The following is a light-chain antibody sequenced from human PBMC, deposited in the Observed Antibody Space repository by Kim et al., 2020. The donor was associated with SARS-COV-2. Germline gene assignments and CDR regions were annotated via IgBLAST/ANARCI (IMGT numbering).Light chain of an antibody. J-gene: IGKJ1*01. CDR2: GAS. V-gene: IGKV1-39*01. Sequence: ASIGDRVTITCRASQSISRHFNWYQKRPGKAPKLLIYGASNLQSGVPSRFSGSGSGTDFTLTISSLQPEDFATYYCQQSYSSPPTFGQGTKVDIK. CDR1: QSISRH. CDR3: QQSYSSPPT.